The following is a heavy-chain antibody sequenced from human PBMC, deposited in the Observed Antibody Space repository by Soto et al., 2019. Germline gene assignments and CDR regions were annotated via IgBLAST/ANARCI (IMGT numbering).Heavy chain of an antibody. V-gene: IGHV1-69*06. J-gene: IGHJ3*02. D-gene: IGHD2-2*01. CDR1: GGTFSSYA. CDR3: ARDQGSSTSCCLDAFDI. Sequence: QVQLVQSGAEVKKPGSSVKFSCKASGGTFSSYAISWVRQAPGQGLEWMGGIIPIFGTANYAQKFQGKVTITADKTTSTAYMKMRSLRSVDTAVDYCARDQGSSTSCCLDAFDIWGQGTMVTVSS. CDR2: IIPIFGTA.